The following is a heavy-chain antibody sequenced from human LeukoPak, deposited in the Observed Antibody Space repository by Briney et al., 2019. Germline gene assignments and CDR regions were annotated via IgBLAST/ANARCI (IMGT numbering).Heavy chain of an antibody. CDR2: IMTGGDYI. J-gene: IGHJ4*03. CDR3: ASCANFPHFGY. Sequence: NPGGSLRHSRATSGFFLSVYRMNWGRPAPGEGLEWGSSIMTGGDYIYYPDPVQGRFSISRDNAKKPLYLKMNTRRFQDTAVDFVASCANFPHFGYWGQGVPVTVSS. V-gene: IGHV3-21*01. D-gene: IGHD3-3*01. CDR1: GFFLSVYR.